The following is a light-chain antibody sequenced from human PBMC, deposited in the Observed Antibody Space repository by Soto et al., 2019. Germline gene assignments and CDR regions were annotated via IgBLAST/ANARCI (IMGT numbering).Light chain of an antibody. J-gene: IGKJ3*01. Sequence: EIVLTQSPGTLSFSPGDRATLSCRASQSVPSTYLAWYQQKPGQAPRLLIYGASTRAPGIPDRFSGSGSGTDFTLTISRLEPEDGSGYFCKQYGYSPPLTFGPGIKVDI. V-gene: IGKV3-20*01. CDR2: GAS. CDR1: QSVPSTY. CDR3: KQYGYSPPLT.